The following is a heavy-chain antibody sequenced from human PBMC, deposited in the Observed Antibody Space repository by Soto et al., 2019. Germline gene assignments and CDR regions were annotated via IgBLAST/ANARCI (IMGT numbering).Heavy chain of an antibody. CDR2: INPNSGGT. Sequence: ASVKVSCKASGYTFTGYYMHWVRQAPGQGLEWMGWINPNSGGTNYAQKFQGWVTMTRDTSISTAYMELSRLRSDDTAVYYCARVGIAARPASKYYGMDVWGQGTTVTVSS. CDR1: GYTFTGYY. CDR3: ARVGIAARPASKYYGMDV. J-gene: IGHJ6*02. V-gene: IGHV1-2*04. D-gene: IGHD6-6*01.